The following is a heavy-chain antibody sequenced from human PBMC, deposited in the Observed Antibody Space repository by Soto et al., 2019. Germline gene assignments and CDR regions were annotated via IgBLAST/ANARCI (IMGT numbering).Heavy chain of an antibody. J-gene: IGHJ3*01. V-gene: IGHV4-34*01. D-gene: IGHD6-19*01. CDR3: ARGGSRDWQVAFEF. Sequence: PSETLSLTCDVYGGSFSGYFWNWIRQSPGKGLAWIGKVNHNGRNNYNPSLKSRVTISLDMSKKQISLKLTSVTAADTAVYYCARGGSRDWQVAFEFWGQGTMVTVSS. CDR2: VNHNGRN. CDR1: GGSFSGYF.